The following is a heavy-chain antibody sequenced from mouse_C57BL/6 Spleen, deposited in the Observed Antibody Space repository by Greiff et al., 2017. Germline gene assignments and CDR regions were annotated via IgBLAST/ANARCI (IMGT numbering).Heavy chain of an antibody. CDR1: GFNIKDDY. V-gene: IGHV14-4*01. D-gene: IGHD2-12*01. CDR3: TTVQRRFAY. CDR2: IDPENGDT. J-gene: IGHJ3*01. Sequence: VQLQQSGAELVRPGASVKLSCTASGFNIKDDYMHWVKQRPEQGLEWIGWIDPENGDTEYASKFQGKATITADTSSNTAYLQLSSLTSEDTAVYYCTTVQRRFAYWGQGTLVTVSA.